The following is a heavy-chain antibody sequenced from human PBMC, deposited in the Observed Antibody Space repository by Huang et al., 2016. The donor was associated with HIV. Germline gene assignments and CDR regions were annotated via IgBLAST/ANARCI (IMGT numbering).Heavy chain of an antibody. CDR1: EYTLTEFS. V-gene: IGHV1-24*01. CDR3: ATGFDVFFDF. J-gene: IGHJ4*02. D-gene: IGHD3-9*01. CDR2: CEPEICET. Sequence: QVQLVQSRAEVKKPGASVKVSCKVSEYTLTEFSIHWVRQPTGKGLEWMGGCEPEICETIYAQKFQGRVTMTEDTSTETAFMALSGLRPEDTAVYYCATGFDVFFDFWGQGTLVTVSS.